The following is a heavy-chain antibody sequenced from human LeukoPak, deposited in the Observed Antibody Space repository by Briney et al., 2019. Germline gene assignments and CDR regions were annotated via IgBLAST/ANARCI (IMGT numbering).Heavy chain of an antibody. CDR1: GGSFSGYH. D-gene: IGHD3-22*01. Sequence: ASETLSLTCAVYGGSFSGYHWTWIRQSPGKGLEWIGDINPSGSTYYNPSLKSRLTISVDTSKNQFSLKLRSVTATDTAVYYCARGRHDITMIVVVMTSVSYYLDVWGKGTTVTVS. CDR2: INPSGST. V-gene: IGHV4-34*01. CDR3: ARGRHDITMIVVVMTSVSYYLDV. J-gene: IGHJ6*03.